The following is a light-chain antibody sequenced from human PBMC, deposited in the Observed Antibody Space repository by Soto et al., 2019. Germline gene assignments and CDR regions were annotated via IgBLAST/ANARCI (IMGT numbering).Light chain of an antibody. CDR1: SSNIGSNT. V-gene: IGLV1-44*01. CDR3: AAWDDSLNGRV. CDR2: SNN. J-gene: IGLJ3*02. Sequence: QSVLTQPPSASGTPGQRVTISCSGSSSNIGSNTVNWYQQLPGTAPKLLIYSNNQRPSGVPARFSGSKCGASASLAISRLQSEDEADYYCAAWDDSLNGRVFCGGNKLTVL.